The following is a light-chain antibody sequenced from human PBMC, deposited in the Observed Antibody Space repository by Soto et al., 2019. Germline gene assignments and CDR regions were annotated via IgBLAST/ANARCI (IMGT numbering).Light chain of an antibody. Sequence: QSALTQPPSASGSPGQSVTISCTGTSSDVGGYNYVSWYQQHPGKVPKNMIYEVSKRPSGVPDRFSGSKSGNTASLTVSGNQAEDEADYYCSSFADSNKLVFGGGTKRTVL. CDR3: SSFADSNKLV. CDR2: EVS. J-gene: IGLJ2*01. V-gene: IGLV2-8*01. CDR1: SSDVGGYNY.